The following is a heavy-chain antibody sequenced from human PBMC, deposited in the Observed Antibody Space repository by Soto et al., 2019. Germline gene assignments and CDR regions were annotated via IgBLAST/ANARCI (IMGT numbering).Heavy chain of an antibody. CDR1: GYTFTSYY. V-gene: IGHV1-46*01. CDR2: INPSGGST. CDR3: ASNWEIPIAAAGGPYAFDI. D-gene: IGHD6-13*01. Sequence: ASVKVSCKASGYTFTSYYMHWVRQAPGQGLEWMGIINPSGGSTSYAQKFQGRVTMTRDTSTSTVYMELSSLRSEDTAVYYCASNWEIPIAAAGGPYAFDIWGQGTMVTVSS. J-gene: IGHJ3*02.